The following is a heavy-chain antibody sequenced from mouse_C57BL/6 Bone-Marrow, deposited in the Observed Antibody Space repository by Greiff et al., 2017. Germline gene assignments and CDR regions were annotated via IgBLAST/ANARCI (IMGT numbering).Heavy chain of an antibody. J-gene: IGHJ1*03. CDR3: ARLEFDGSSGDWYFDV. Sequence: VQLQQPGAELVKPGASVTLSCKASGYTFTSYWMHWVKQRPGQGLEWIGMIHPNSGSTNYNEKFKGKATLTVDTSSSTAYMELHSLTSEDSAVYFCARLEFDGSSGDWYFDVWGTGTTVTVSS. CDR2: IHPNSGST. CDR1: GYTFTSYW. D-gene: IGHD1-1*01. V-gene: IGHV1-64*01.